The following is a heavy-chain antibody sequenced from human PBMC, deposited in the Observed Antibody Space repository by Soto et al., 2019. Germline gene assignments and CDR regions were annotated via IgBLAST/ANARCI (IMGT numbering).Heavy chain of an antibody. CDR3: TRGGDPYKTGH. J-gene: IGHJ4*02. D-gene: IGHD2-21*01. CDR1: GGSVRSGSYS. V-gene: IGHV4-61*01. Sequence: TSETLSLTSPVSGGSVRSGSYSWSWIRQPPGKGLEWIGYIYHSGSTNYNPSLKGRVTMSVDTSKNQFSLKLTSVNTADTAIYYCTRGGDPYKTGHWGQGTLVTVSS. CDR2: IYHSGST.